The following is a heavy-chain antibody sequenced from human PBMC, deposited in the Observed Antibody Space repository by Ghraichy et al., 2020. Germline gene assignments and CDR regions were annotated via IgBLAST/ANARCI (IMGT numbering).Heavy chain of an antibody. V-gene: IGHV1-18*01. CDR2: ISAYNGNT. CDR1: GYTFTTHG. Sequence: ASVKVSCTTSGYTFTTHGLTWVRQAPGQGLEWMGWISAYNGNTEYAQKLQGRVTMTTDTSTSTGYMELRSLRSDDTAVYYCARDALRLGSPPEFDPWGQGTLVTVSS. D-gene: IGHD3-16*01. J-gene: IGHJ5*02. CDR3: ARDALRLGSPPEFDP.